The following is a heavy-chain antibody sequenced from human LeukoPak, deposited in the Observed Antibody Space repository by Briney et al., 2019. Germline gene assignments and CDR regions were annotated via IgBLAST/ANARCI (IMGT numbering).Heavy chain of an antibody. CDR3: ARSGIAVAGWFDY. V-gene: IGHV3-21*01. CDR2: ISSSSSYI. D-gene: IGHD6-19*01. J-gene: IGHJ4*02. Sequence: GGSLRLSCAASGFTFSSYSMNWVRQAPGKGLEWVSSISSSSSYIYYADSVKGRFTISRDNAKNSLYLQMNSLRAEDTAVYYCARSGIAVAGWFDYWGQRTLVTVSS. CDR1: GFTFSSYS.